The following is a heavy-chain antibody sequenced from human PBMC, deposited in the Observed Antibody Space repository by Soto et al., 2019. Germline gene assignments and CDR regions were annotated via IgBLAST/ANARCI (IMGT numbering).Heavy chain of an antibody. CDR2: IYYGGST. J-gene: IGHJ5*01. CDR3: GRGRYWLSCECLPNWFDS. Sequence: PSETLSLTCSVSGASVTSPEHYWTWIRQSPGKGLEWIGYIYYGGSTVYNPSLKGRSTVSLDTSKNQFSLNLTSVTAADTAVYFCGRGRYWLSCECLPNWFDSWGQGTLVTVSS. CDR1: GASVTSPEHY. D-gene: IGHD2-15*01. V-gene: IGHV4-30-4*01.